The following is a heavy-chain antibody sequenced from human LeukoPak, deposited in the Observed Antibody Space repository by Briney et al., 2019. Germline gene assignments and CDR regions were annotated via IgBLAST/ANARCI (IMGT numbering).Heavy chain of an antibody. CDR1: GFTFSDYY. V-gene: IGHV3-11*01. Sequence: GGSLRLSCAASGFTFSDYYMSWIRQAPGKGLEWVSYISSSGSTIYYADSVKGRLTISRDNAKNSLYLQMNSLRAEDTAVYYCARGRGEDFWSGYPARYYYYMDVWGKGTTVTVSS. D-gene: IGHD3-3*01. J-gene: IGHJ6*03. CDR2: ISSSGSTI. CDR3: ARGRGEDFWSGYPARYYYYMDV.